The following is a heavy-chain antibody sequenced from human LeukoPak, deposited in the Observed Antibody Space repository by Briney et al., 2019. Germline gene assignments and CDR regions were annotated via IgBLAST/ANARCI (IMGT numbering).Heavy chain of an antibody. D-gene: IGHD5-18*01. CDR2: IYTSGST. J-gene: IGHJ4*02. CDR1: GGPISSYY. V-gene: IGHV4-4*07. Sequence: SETLSLTCTVSGGPISSYYWSWLRQPAGKGLEWIGRIYTSGSTNYNPSLKSRVTMSVDTSKNQFSLKLSSVTAADTAVYYCARMGYSYGYIMDYWGQGTLVTVSS. CDR3: ARMGYSYGYIMDY.